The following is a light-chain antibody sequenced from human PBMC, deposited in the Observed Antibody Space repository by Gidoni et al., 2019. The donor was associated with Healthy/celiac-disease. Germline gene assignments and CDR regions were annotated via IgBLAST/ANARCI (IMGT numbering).Light chain of an antibody. J-gene: IGKJ4*01. CDR2: DAS. CDR1: QSVSSY. Sequence: DIVLTHSPATLSLSPGERATLSCRASQSVSSYLAWYQQKPGQAPRLLIYDASNRATCIPARFSGSGSGTDVTLTISSLEPEDFAVYYCQQRSNWPPTFGGGTKVEIK. CDR3: QQRSNWPPT. V-gene: IGKV3-11*01.